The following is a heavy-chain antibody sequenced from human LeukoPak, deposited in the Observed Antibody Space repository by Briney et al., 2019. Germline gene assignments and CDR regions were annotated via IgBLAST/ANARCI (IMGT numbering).Heavy chain of an antibody. Sequence: PGGSLRLSCAASGFTFSTYGIHWVRQAPGKGLEWVSSISSSSSYIYYADSVKGRFTISRDNAKNSLYLQMNSLRAEDTAVYYCARAPDYYGSGSQNDYWGQGTLVTVSS. CDR3: ARAPDYYGSGSQNDY. CDR2: ISSSSSYI. V-gene: IGHV3-21*01. D-gene: IGHD3-10*01. CDR1: GFTFSTYG. J-gene: IGHJ4*02.